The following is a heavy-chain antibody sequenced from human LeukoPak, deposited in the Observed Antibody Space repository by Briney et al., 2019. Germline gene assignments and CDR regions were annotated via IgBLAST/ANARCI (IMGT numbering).Heavy chain of an antibody. J-gene: IGHJ4*02. CDR3: ARDVRYFDWLSLVDY. D-gene: IGHD3-9*01. CDR2: IWYDGSNK. CDR1: GFTFSSYG. V-gene: IGHV3-33*01. Sequence: GGSLRLSCAASGFTFSSYGMHWVRQAPGKGLEGVAVIWYDGSNKYYADSVKGRFTISRDNSKNTLYLQMNSLRAEDTAVYYCARDVRYFDWLSLVDYWGQGTLVTVCS.